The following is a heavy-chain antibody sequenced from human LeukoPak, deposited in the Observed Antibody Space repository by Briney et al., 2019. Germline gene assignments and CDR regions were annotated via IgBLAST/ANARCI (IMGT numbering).Heavy chain of an antibody. CDR1: GFTFSSYA. CDR3: ARDALAFYARSPCDY. D-gene: IGHD2/OR15-2a*01. J-gene: IGHJ4*02. Sequence: GGSLRLSCAASGFTFSSYAMSWVRQAPGKGLEWVSAISGSGGSTYYADSVKGRFTISRDNSKNTLYLQMNSLRAEDTAVYYCARDALAFYARSPCDYWGQGTLVTVSS. V-gene: IGHV3-23*01. CDR2: ISGSGGST.